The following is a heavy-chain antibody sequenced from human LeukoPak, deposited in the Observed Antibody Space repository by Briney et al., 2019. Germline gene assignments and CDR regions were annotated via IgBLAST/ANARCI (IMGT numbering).Heavy chain of an antibody. CDR3: ARNPCGDGTCHHYFDY. Sequence: PSETLSLTCTVSGGSISSFYWSWIRQPAGKGLEWIGRIYSGGITNYSPSLKSRVTMSVDTSNNQFSLKLTSMTAADTAVYYCARNPCGDGTCHHYFDYWGQGTLVTVSS. J-gene: IGHJ4*02. V-gene: IGHV4-4*07. CDR1: GGSISSFY. CDR2: IYSGGIT. D-gene: IGHD2-21*01.